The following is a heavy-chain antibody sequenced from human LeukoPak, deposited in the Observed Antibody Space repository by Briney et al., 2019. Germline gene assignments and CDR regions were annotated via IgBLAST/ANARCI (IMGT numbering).Heavy chain of an antibody. V-gene: IGHV4-59*01. CDR1: GASITTYY. CDR2: IYFSGTT. CDR3: ARDYGPFGV. J-gene: IGHJ6*02. Sequence: SETLSLACTVSGASITTYYWSWIRQPPGKGLEWIGYIYFSGTTNYNPSLKSRVTISLDASNKQFSPRLNSVTAADTAVYYCARDYGPFGVWGQGTTVTVSS. D-gene: IGHD3-10*01.